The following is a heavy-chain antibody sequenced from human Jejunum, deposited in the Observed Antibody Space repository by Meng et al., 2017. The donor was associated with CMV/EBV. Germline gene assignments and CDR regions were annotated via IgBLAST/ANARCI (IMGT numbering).Heavy chain of an antibody. CDR3: ARFSIVRTTNAFDI. CDR2: IYIGSST. Sequence: SGFTVGSDDMTRVRQAPGKELEWVSIIYIGSSTDYADSVKGRFTISRDNPNNTLNLQMNNLRAEDTALYYCARFSIVRTTNAFDIWGQGTMVTVSS. V-gene: IGHV3-53*01. J-gene: IGHJ3*02. CDR1: GFTVGSDD. D-gene: IGHD1-26*01.